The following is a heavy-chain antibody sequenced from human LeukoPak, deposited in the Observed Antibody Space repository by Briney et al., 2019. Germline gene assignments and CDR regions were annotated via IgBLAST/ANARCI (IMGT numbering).Heavy chain of an antibody. CDR1: GFTFSSYG. Sequence: GGSLRLSCAASGFTFSSYGMHWVRQAPGKGLEWVAVISYDGSNKYYADSVKGRFTISRDNAKNSLYLQMNSLRAEDMALYYCAKGLRSDTTMVIDYWGQGTLVTVSS. D-gene: IGHD5-18*01. J-gene: IGHJ4*02. CDR2: ISYDGSNK. CDR3: AKGLRSDTTMVIDY. V-gene: IGHV3-30*18.